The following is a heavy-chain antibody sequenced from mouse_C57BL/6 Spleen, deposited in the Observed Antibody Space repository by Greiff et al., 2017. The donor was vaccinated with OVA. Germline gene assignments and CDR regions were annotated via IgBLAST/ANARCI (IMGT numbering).Heavy chain of an antibody. CDR2: INPNYGTT. Sequence: VQLKESGPELVKPGASVKISCKASGYSFTDYNMNWVKQSNGKSLEWIGVINPNYGTTSYNQKFKGKATLTVDQSSSTAYMQLNSLTSEDSAVYYCARSPYYGSSYVFDYWGQGTTLTVSS. D-gene: IGHD1-1*01. V-gene: IGHV1-39*01. CDR1: GYSFTDYN. CDR3: ARSPYYGSSYVFDY. J-gene: IGHJ2*01.